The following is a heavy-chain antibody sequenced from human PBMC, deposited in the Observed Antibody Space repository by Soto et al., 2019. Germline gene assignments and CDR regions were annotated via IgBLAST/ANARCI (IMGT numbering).Heavy chain of an antibody. CDR3: AKDGIYDSSGYP. J-gene: IGHJ5*02. D-gene: IGHD3-22*01. V-gene: IGHV3-23*01. CDR1: GFTFSSYC. CDR2: ISGSGGST. Sequence: GSLMISCAASGFTFSSYCMSLVRQAPGKGLEWVSAISGSGGSTYYADSVKGRFTISRDNSKNTLYLQMNSLRAEDTAVYYCAKDGIYDSSGYPWGQGTLVTVSS.